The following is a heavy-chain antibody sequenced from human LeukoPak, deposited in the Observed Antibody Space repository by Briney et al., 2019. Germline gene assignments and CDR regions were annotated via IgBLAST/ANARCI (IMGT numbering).Heavy chain of an antibody. CDR3: AKGSTGYFADL. CDR2: ISNDGGGI. V-gene: IGHV3-23*01. J-gene: IGHJ5*02. D-gene: IGHD3-22*01. Sequence: GGSLRLSCAASGFTFNNYGLIWVRQAPWKGLEWVAAISNDGGGIMYAAFVEGRFTISRDNSKNTLFLQMNSLRAEDTALCYCAKGSTGYFADLWGQGTLVTVSS. CDR1: GFTFNNYG.